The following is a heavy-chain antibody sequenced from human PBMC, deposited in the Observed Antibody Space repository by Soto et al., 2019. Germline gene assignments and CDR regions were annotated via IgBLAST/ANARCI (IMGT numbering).Heavy chain of an antibody. CDR3: ARDLRETASSSGWYLWYYYGMDV. D-gene: IGHD6-19*01. J-gene: IGHJ6*02. CDR1: GFTFSSYA. CDR2: ISYDGSNK. Sequence: GGSLRLSCAASGFTFSSYAMHWVRQAPGKGLEWVAVISYDGSNKYYADSVKGRFTISRDNSKNTLYLQMNSLRAEDTAVYYCARDLRETASSSGWYLWYYYGMDVWGQGTTVTVSS. V-gene: IGHV3-30-3*01.